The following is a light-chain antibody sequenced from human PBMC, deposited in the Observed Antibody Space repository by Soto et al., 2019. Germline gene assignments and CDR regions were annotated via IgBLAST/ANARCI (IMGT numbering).Light chain of an antibody. CDR3: QQYNNWPPVT. CDR1: PSVSSN. V-gene: IGKV3-15*01. CDR2: GAS. Sequence: EIVMTQSPATLSVSPGERATLSCRASPSVSSNLAWYQQKPGQAPRLLIYGASTRATGIPARSSGSGSGTEFTLTISSLQSEDFAVYYCQQYNNWPPVTFGQGTRLEIK. J-gene: IGKJ5*01.